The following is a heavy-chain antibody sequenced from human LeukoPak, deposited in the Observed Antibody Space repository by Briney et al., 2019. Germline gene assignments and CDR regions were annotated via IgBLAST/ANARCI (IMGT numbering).Heavy chain of an antibody. CDR3: ARAYQRLGELSLPDY. CDR1: GYTFTNYA. D-gene: IGHD3-16*02. CDR2: IHPSTGNP. J-gene: IGHJ4*02. Sequence: GASVKVSCKASGYTFTNYAMNWVRQAPGQGLEWMGWIHPSTGNPTYAQGFTGRFVFSLDTPVSTTYLQISSLKAEDTAVYYCARAYQRLGELSLPDYWGQGTLVTVSS. V-gene: IGHV7-4-1*02.